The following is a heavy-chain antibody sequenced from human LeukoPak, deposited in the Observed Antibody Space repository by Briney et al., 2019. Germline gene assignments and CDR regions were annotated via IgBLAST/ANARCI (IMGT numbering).Heavy chain of an antibody. Sequence: GGSLRLSCAASGFTFSSYGMHCVRQAPGKGLEWVAVISYDGSNEYYADSVKGRFTISRDNSKSTLYLQMNSLRPEDTAVYYCAKEGYYGSGSFPDYWGQGTLVTVSS. V-gene: IGHV3-30*18. CDR2: ISYDGSNE. J-gene: IGHJ4*02. D-gene: IGHD3-10*01. CDR3: AKEGYYGSGSFPDY. CDR1: GFTFSSYG.